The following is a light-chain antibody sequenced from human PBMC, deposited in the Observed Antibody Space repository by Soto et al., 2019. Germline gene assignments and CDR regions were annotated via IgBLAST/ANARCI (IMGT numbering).Light chain of an antibody. CDR1: QEISNY. V-gene: IGKV1-27*01. CDR2: AAS. Sequence: DLQMTQCPSSLSASVGDRVTITCRASQEISNYLAWYQQKPGEVPKLLIYAASTLQKGVQSRFSGGGSGTLFTLTISSLQPDDVATYYCQKYNSAPKTFGRGTRLEIK. CDR3: QKYNSAPKT. J-gene: IGKJ2*01.